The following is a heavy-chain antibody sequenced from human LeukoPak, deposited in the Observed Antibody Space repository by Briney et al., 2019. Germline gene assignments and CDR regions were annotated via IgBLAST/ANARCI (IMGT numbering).Heavy chain of an antibody. CDR2: INSDGSEG. V-gene: IGHV3-7*03. CDR3: AKELESWEIFEY. J-gene: IGHJ4*02. D-gene: IGHD1-26*01. CDR1: GFTFSGFR. Sequence: GGSLRLSCAVSGFTFSGFRMSWSRQAPGQGLEWVASINSDGSEGYYADVVKARFTISRDNAKNSLYLQINSLRAEDTALYYCAKELESWEIFEYWGQGTLVTVSS.